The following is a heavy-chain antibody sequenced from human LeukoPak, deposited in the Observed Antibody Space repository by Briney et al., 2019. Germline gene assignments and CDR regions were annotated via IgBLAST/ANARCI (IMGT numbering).Heavy chain of an antibody. CDR2: IYHNGGT. CDR1: GYSISSGYY. V-gene: IGHV4-38-2*02. J-gene: IGHJ4*02. D-gene: IGHD3-10*01. Sequence: SETLSLTCGVSGYSISSGYYWGWIRQPPGKGLEWIGNIYHNGGTYYNPYLKSRVTISVDTSKNQFSLKVTSVTAADTAVYYCARDRSLGYSSGSYDYWGQGTLVTVSS. CDR3: ARDRSLGYSSGSYDY.